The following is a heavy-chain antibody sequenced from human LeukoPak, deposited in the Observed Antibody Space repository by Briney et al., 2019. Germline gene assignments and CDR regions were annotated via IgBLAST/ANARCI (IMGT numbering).Heavy chain of an antibody. CDR3: GSDRTKDSIDY. J-gene: IGHJ4*02. Sequence: GGSLRLSCEASGFTFSDFWMTWVRQAPGKGPEWMANINQDGRVTSYVGSVEGRFTISRDNAKNSLFLQMHSLRAEDTALYYCGSDRTKDSIDYWGQGTLVTVSS. CDR2: INQDGRVT. D-gene: IGHD2-15*01. CDR1: GFTFSDFW. V-gene: IGHV3-7*01.